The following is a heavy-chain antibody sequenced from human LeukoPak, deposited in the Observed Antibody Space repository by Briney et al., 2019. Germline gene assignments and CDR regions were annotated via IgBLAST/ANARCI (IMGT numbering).Heavy chain of an antibody. CDR3: ARGGGYSGYNLDAFDI. CDR1: GFTFSRDS. Sequence: RGSLRLSCAASGFTFSRDSMNWVRQAPGKGLEWVSSISSSSTYIYYADSVKGRFTISRNNAKNSLHLQMNSLRAEDTAVYYCARGGGYSGYNLDAFDIWGQGTMVTVSS. J-gene: IGHJ3*02. D-gene: IGHD5-12*01. V-gene: IGHV3-21*01. CDR2: ISSSSTYI.